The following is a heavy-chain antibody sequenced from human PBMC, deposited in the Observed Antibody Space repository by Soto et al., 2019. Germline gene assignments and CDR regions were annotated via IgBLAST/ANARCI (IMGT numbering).Heavy chain of an antibody. Sequence: PSETLSLTCAVYCGSFSGYYWSWIRQPPGKGLEWIGEINHSGSTNYNPSLKSRVTISVDTSKNQFSLKLSSVTAADTAVYYCAXGRRQSLLEYSSSALYYFDYWGQGTLVTVSS. J-gene: IGHJ4*02. CDR1: CGSFSGYY. CDR2: INHSGST. V-gene: IGHV4-34*01. CDR3: AXGRRQSLLEYSSSALYYFDY. D-gene: IGHD6-6*01.